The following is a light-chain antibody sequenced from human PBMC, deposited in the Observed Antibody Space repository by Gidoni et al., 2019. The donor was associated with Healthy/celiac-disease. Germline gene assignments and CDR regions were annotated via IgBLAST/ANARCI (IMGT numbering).Light chain of an antibody. CDR1: QSLLHSNGYNY. Sequence: DIVMTQSPLSLPVTPGEPASIYCRSSQSLLHSNGYNYLDWYLQKPGQSPPLLIYLGSNRASGVPDRFSGSGSGTDFTLKISRVEAEDVGVDYCMQALQTPITFGQGTRLEIK. CDR2: LGS. V-gene: IGKV2-28*01. J-gene: IGKJ5*01. CDR3: MQALQTPIT.